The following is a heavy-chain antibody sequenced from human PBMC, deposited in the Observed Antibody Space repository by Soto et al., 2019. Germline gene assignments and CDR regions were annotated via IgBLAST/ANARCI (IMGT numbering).Heavy chain of an antibody. CDR1: GGTFSSYA. CDR2: IIPIFGTA. CDR3: AREMYNWNYGRGYYYYYGMDV. D-gene: IGHD1-7*01. Sequence: ASVKVSCKASGGTFSSYAISWVRQAPGQGXEWMGGIIPIFGTANYAQKFQGRITITADESTSTAYMELSSLRSEDTAVYYCAREMYNWNYGRGYYYYYGMDVWGQGTTVTVSS. V-gene: IGHV1-69*13. J-gene: IGHJ6*02.